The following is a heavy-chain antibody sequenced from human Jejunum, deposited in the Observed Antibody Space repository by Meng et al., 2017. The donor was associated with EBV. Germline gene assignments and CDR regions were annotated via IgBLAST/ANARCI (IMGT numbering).Heavy chain of an antibody. CDR1: GYTLTSKD. J-gene: IGHJ4*02. CDR2: MNPSSDDT. D-gene: IGHD6-13*01. CDR3: ARAVGAAGSMVNFDY. Sequence: VEVVLSRSEVKIPGVSVKVSCNADGYTLTSKDIHGVRTPHGQGLEWIGWMNPSSDDTGFAQKFQGRVTVTRDNSINTAYMELSSLTSDDTAVYYCARAVGAAGSMVNFDYWGQGTLVTVSS. V-gene: IGHV1-8*01.